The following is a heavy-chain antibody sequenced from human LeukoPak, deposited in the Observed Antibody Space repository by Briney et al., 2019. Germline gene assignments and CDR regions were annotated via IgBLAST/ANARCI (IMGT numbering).Heavy chain of an antibody. Sequence: ASVKVSCKTSGYTFTDYYIHWARQAPGQGLEWMGIINPSGGSTSYAQKFQGRVTMTRDTSTSTVYMELSSLRSEDTAVYYCARGYSSGPAFDIWGQGTMVTVSS. CDR2: INPSGGST. D-gene: IGHD6-19*01. J-gene: IGHJ3*02. V-gene: IGHV1-46*01. CDR3: ARGYSSGPAFDI. CDR1: GYTFTDYY.